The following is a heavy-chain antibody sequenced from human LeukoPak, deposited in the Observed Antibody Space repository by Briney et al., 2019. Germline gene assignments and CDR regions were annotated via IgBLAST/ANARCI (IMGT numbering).Heavy chain of an antibody. CDR3: AREGPPVGATGY. D-gene: IGHD1-26*01. V-gene: IGHV1-3*01. CDR1: GYTFTIYA. Sequence: ASVKVSCKASGYTFTIYAMHWVRQAPGQRLEWMGWINAGNGNTKYSQKFQGRVTMTRDTSTSTVYMELSSLRSEDTAVYYCAREGPPVGATGYWGQGTLVTVSS. J-gene: IGHJ4*02. CDR2: INAGNGNT.